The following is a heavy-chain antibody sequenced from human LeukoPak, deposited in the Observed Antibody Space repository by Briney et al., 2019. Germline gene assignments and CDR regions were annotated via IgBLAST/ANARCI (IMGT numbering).Heavy chain of an antibody. CDR2: IGSITDGIT. J-gene: IGHJ1*01. D-gene: IGHD3-22*01. CDR1: GFTFSSYW. V-gene: IGHV3-48*04. CDR3: ATYSSLNRREFQY. Sequence: PGGSLRLSCAASGFTFSSYWMSWVRQAPGKGLEWVSYIGSITDGITHYAESVKGRFTISRDNAKNSLYLQMNSLRAEDTAVYYCATYSSLNRREFQYWGQGTLLTVSS.